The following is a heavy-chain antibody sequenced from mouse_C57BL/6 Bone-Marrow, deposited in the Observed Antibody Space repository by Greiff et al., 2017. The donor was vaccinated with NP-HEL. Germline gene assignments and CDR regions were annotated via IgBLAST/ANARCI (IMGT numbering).Heavy chain of an antibody. V-gene: IGHV10-1*01. Sequence: EVQGVESGGGLVQPKGSLKLSCAASGFSFNTYAMNWVRQAPGKGVEWVARIRSKSNNYATYYADSVKDRFTISRDDSESMLYLQMNNLKTEDTAMYYCVRPPYDYDSYWYFDVWGTGTTVTVSS. CDR1: GFSFNTYA. CDR3: VRPPYDYDSYWYFDV. J-gene: IGHJ1*03. D-gene: IGHD2-4*01. CDR2: IRSKSNNYAT.